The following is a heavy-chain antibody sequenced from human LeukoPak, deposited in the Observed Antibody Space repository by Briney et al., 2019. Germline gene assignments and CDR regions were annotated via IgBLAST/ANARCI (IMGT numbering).Heavy chain of an antibody. D-gene: IGHD6-19*01. V-gene: IGHV3-15*01. Sequence: GGSLRLSCAASGFTFSDHYMSWVRQAPGKGLEWVGRIQSKTDGGTTDYAAPVKGRFTISRDDSKNTLYLQMTSLKTEDTAVYYCTANLTYSSGWYWFDPWGQGTLVTVSS. CDR2: IQSKTDGGTT. J-gene: IGHJ5*02. CDR3: TANLTYSSGWYWFDP. CDR1: GFTFSDHY.